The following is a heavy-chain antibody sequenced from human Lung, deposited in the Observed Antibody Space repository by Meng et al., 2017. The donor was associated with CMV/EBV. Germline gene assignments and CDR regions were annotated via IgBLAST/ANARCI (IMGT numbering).Heavy chain of an antibody. V-gene: IGHV1-69*06. J-gene: IGHJ5*02. CDR2: IVPTFRRG. CDR1: GRSVNTKA. D-gene: IGHD3-3*01. CDR3: SRHYDFRDWFDP. Sequence: KTSGRSVNTKAMAWVRQTPGQRVGWMRQIVPTFRRGNYAQSFGGRVTITADTTTLKTYMELSNQRTNDTAVYYCSRHYDFRDWFDPWGQGTLVTVSS.